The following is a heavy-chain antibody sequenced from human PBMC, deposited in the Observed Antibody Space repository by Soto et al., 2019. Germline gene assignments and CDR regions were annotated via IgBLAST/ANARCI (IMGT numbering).Heavy chain of an antibody. CDR3: AAGRSVNCGGDCWYWYFDL. V-gene: IGHV3-23*01. CDR1: GFTFSSYA. J-gene: IGHJ2*01. CDR2: TTGSGDS. D-gene: IGHD2-21*01. Sequence: VQVLESGGGLVQPGGSLRLSCVASGFTFSSYAVSWVRQAPGKGLEWVSSTTGSGDSYYVDSVRGRFTISRDNSKNTLSLQMNSLRAEDTAVYYCAAGRSVNCGGDCWYWYFDLWGRGTLVTVSS.